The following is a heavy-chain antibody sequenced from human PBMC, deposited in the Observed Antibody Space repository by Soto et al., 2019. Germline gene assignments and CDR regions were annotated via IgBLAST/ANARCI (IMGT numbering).Heavy chain of an antibody. CDR1: GFTFSTYS. CDR3: ASPSGDYIWGNYRYFFDY. Sequence: GALRLSCAASGFTFSTYSMNWVRQAPGKGLEWVSYISSSSTTIYYADSVKGRFTISRDNAKNSLYLQMNSLRAEDTAVYYCASPSGDYIWGNYRYFFDYWGQGTLVTVSS. J-gene: IGHJ4*02. D-gene: IGHD3-16*02. CDR2: ISSSSTTI. V-gene: IGHV3-48*01.